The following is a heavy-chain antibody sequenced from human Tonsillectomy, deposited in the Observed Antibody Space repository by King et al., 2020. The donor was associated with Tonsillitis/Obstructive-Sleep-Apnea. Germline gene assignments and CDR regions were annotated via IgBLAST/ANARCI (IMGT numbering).Heavy chain of an antibody. CDR2: INPNSGGT. V-gene: IGHV1-2*02. J-gene: IGHJ5*02. Sequence: GQLVQSVAEVKKPGASVKVSCKASGYTFTGYYMHWVRQAPGQGLEWMGWINPNSGGTNYAQKFQGRVTMTRYTSISTAYMELSSLRSEDTAVYYCASYRLSNNCFDPWGQGTLVTVSS. D-gene: IGHD3-16*02. CDR1: GYTFTGYY. CDR3: ASYRLSNNCFDP.